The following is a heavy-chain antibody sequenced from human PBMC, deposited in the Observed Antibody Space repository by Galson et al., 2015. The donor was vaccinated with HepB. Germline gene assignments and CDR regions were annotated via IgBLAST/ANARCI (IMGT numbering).Heavy chain of an antibody. CDR3: ASSYQNVDTAMGAG. D-gene: IGHD5-18*01. V-gene: IGHV3-30*02. J-gene: IGHJ4*02. Sequence: SLRLSCAASGFTFSNYGMHWVRQAPGKGLEWVSYIQYNGNIKYYADSVKGRFTISRDNSKNTLYLQMNSLRAEDTAVYYCASSYQNVDTAMGAGWGQGTLVTVSS. CDR1: GFTFSNYG. CDR2: IQYNGNIK.